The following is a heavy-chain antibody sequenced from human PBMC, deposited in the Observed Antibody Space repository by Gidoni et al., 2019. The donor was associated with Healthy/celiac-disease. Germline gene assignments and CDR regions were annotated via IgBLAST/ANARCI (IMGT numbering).Heavy chain of an antibody. J-gene: IGHJ5*02. Sequence: EVQLFESGGGLVQRGWSLRLSGAAAGVTLSSDAMCWVRQAPGQGMAWVSAISGSGGSTYYADSVKGRFTISRDMSKNTLYLQMNSLRAEDTAVYYCALTGVVVVTAIPFGPWGQGTLVTVSS. CDR1: GVTLSSDA. D-gene: IGHD2-21*02. CDR2: ISGSGGST. V-gene: IGHV3-23*01. CDR3: ALTGVVVVTAIPFGP.